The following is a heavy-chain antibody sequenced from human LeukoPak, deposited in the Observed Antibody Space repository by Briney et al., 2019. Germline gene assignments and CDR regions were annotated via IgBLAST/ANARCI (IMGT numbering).Heavy chain of an antibody. V-gene: IGHV1-8*01. Sequence: ASVKVSCKASGGTFSSYDINWVRQATGQGLEWMGWMNPNSGNTGYAQKFQGRVTMTRNTSISTAYMELSSLRSEDTAVYYCARVRGLRYFDWNYWGQGTLVTVSS. CDR2: MNPNSGNT. CDR3: ARVRGLRYFDWNY. CDR1: GGTFSSYD. J-gene: IGHJ4*02. D-gene: IGHD3-9*01.